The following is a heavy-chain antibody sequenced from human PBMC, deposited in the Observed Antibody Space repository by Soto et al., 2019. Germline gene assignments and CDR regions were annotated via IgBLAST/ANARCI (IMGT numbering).Heavy chain of an antibody. J-gene: IGHJ4*02. D-gene: IGHD1-7*01. CDR3: VRKTGTTFVGSFFDH. CDR2: IFYIGNA. Sequence: QVQLQETGPGMVKPSQTLSLTCTVSGVSITSGDNYWSWIRQPPGKGLEWIGYIFYIGNAYYNPSLQSRVIISEDTSRNHFSLRLTSVTAADTAVYYCVRKTGTTFVGSFFDHWGQGTLVTVSS. V-gene: IGHV4-30-4*01. CDR1: GVSITSGDNY.